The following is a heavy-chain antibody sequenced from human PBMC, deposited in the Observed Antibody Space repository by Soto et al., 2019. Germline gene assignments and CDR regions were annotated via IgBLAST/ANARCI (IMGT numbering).Heavy chain of an antibody. CDR2: ISIGGDRT. Sequence: GGSLRLSCATSGFAFSTFAMSWVRRAPGKGLEWVSAISIGGDRTYYADSVKGRFFISRDNSNNTVFLRVSSLRVEDTATYYCVKAGSSGWRNYFDHWGQGTPVTVSS. CDR1: GFAFSTFA. CDR3: VKAGSSGWRNYFDH. D-gene: IGHD6-19*01. V-gene: IGHV3-23*01. J-gene: IGHJ4*02.